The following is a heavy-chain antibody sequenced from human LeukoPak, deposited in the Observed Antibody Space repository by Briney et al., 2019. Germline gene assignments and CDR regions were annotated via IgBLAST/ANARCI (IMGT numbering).Heavy chain of an antibody. CDR1: GYTFTSYD. Sequence: ASVKVSCKASGYTFTSYDINWVRQAPGQGLEWMGWMNPNSGNTGYAQKFQGRVTITRNTSISTAYMELSSLRSEDTAVYYCARAHKTSITIFGVVIRYYFDYWGQGTLVTVSS. V-gene: IGHV1-8*03. J-gene: IGHJ4*02. CDR2: MNPNSGNT. CDR3: ARAHKTSITIFGVVIRYYFDY. D-gene: IGHD3-3*01.